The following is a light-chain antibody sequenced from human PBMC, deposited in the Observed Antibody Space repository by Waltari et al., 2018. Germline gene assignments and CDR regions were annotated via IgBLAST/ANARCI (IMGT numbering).Light chain of an antibody. CDR1: QSLLSSFNSKTY. V-gene: IGKV4-1*01. J-gene: IGKJ5*01. Sequence: DIVLTQSPDSLAVSLGERATINCTSSQSLLSSFNSKTYIAWYQQKPGQPPKLLLNWASARGSGVPERFSGSGSETDFTLTISSLQAEDVAVYYCHHYYIPPLTFGQGTRLEIK. CDR2: WAS. CDR3: HHYYIPPLT.